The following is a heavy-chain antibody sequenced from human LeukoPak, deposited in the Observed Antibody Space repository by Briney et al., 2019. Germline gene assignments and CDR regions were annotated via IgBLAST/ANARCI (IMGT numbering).Heavy chain of an antibody. CDR3: ARGGVLMVYAGFDY. CDR1: GYTFTGYY. CDR2: INPNSGGT. D-gene: IGHD2-8*01. J-gene: IGHJ4*02. Sequence: ASVKVSCKASGYTFTGYYMHWVRQAPGQGLEWMGWINPNSGGTNYAQKFQGRITMTRDTSISTAYMELSRLRSDDTAVYYCARGGVLMVYAGFDYWGQGTLITVSS. V-gene: IGHV1-2*02.